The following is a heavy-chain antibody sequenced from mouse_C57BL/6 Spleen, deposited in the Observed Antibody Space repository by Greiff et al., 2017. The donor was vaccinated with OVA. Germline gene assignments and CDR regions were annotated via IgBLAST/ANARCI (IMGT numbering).Heavy chain of an antibody. D-gene: IGHD2-4*01. Sequence: QVQLQQPGAELVKPGASVKVSCKASGYTFTSYWMHWVKQRPGQGLEWIGRIHPSDSDTNYNQKFKGKATLTVDKSSAPAYMQRISLTSEDSAVYYCAIDDYDEAYWGQGTLVTVSA. CDR3: AIDDYDEAY. CDR2: IHPSDSDT. J-gene: IGHJ3*01. CDR1: GYTFTSYW. V-gene: IGHV1-74*01.